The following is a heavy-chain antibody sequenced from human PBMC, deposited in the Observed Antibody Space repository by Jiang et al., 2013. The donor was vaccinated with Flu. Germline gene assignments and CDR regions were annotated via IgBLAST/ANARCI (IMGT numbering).Heavy chain of an antibody. Sequence: EWMGRINTHSGDTNYAQKFQGRVTMTRDTSISTAYMELSSLRSDDTAVYYCARALYYDSTAYYYDYWGQGTLVTVSS. V-gene: IGHV1-2*06. CDR3: ARALYYDSTAYYYDY. CDR2: INTHSGDT. D-gene: IGHD3-22*01. J-gene: IGHJ4*02.